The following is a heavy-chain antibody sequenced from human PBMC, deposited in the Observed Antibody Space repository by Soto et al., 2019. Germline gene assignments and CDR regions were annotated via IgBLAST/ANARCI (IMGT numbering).Heavy chain of an antibody. Sequence: GGSLILSCSASGFIFSEHRMTWIRRAPGRGPEWVALIAGTPDRGKVEYAASGRGRSTISRGDVKTSGYWQMNSLRHEDTVVYYGSGGRFGDWGPWGKGTLVTVPS. CDR3: SGGRFGDWGP. D-gene: IGHD2-21*01. CDR1: GFIFSEHR. V-gene: IGHV3-49*03. CDR2: IAGTPDRGKV. J-gene: IGHJ5*02.